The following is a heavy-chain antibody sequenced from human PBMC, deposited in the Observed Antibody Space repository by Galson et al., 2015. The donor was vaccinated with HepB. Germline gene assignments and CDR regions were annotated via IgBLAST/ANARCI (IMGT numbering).Heavy chain of an antibody. V-gene: IGHV4-39*01. Sequence: ETLSLTCTVSGGSISSSSYYWGWLRQPPGKGLEWIGSFYYTGNTHYNPSLKSRVTISGDTSKNQFPLKLNSVTAADTAVYYCARHESESKTYAADNWGQGTLVTVSS. J-gene: IGHJ4*02. CDR3: ARHESESKTYAADN. D-gene: IGHD2-2*01. CDR1: GGSISSSSYY. CDR2: FYYTGNT.